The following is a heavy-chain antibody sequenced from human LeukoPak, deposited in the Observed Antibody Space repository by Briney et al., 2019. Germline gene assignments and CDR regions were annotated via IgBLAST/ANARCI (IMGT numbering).Heavy chain of an antibody. V-gene: IGHV3-48*03. CDR3: ASTRLRYFDWYAREAFDI. CDR1: GFTFSSYE. Sequence: PGGSLRLSCAASGFTFSSYEMNWVRQAPGKGLEWVSYISSSGSTIYYADSVKGRFTISRDSAKNSLYLQMNSLRAEDTAVYYCASTRLRYFDWYAREAFDIWGQGTMVTVSS. J-gene: IGHJ3*02. D-gene: IGHD3-9*01. CDR2: ISSSGSTI.